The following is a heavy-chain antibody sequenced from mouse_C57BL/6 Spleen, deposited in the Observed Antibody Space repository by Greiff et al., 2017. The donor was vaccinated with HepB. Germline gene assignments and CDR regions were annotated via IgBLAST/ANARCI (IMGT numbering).Heavy chain of an antibody. J-gene: IGHJ4*01. CDR1: GFSLTSYA. CDR2: IWTGGGT. CDR3: ARNFGDYGSSFYYAMDY. D-gene: IGHD1-1*01. Sequence: VMLVESGPGLVAPSQSLSITCTVSGFSLTSYAISWVRQPPGKGLEWLGVIWTGGGTNYNSALKSRLSISKDNSKSQVFLKMNSLQTDDTARYYCARNFGDYGSSFYYAMDYWGQGTSVTVSS. V-gene: IGHV2-9-1*01.